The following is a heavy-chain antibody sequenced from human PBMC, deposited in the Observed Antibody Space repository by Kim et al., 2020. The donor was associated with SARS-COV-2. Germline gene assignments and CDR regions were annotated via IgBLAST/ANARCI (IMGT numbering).Heavy chain of an antibody. V-gene: IGHV4-39*01. CDR1: GGSISSSSYY. CDR2: IYYSGTT. D-gene: IGHD5-18*01. CDR3: ATTGTAMVSFDY. J-gene: IGHJ4*02. Sequence: SETLSLTCTVSGGSISSSSYYWGWIRQPPGKGLEWIGSIYYSGTTYYNPSLKSRVTISVDTSKNQFSLKLSSVTAADTAVYYCATTGTAMVSFDYWGQGTLVTVSS.